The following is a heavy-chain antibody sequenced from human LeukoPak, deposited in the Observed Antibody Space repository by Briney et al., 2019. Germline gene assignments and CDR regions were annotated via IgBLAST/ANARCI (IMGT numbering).Heavy chain of an antibody. D-gene: IGHD3-10*01. J-gene: IGHJ4*02. CDR2: IVVGSGNT. CDR3: AATPPYGSGSLDY. CDR1: GFTFTSSA. V-gene: IGHV1-58*01. Sequence: GASVTVSCTASGFTFTSSAVQWVRQARGQRLEWIGWIVVGSGNTNYAQKFQERVTITRDMSTSTAYMELSSLRSEDTAVYYCAATPPYGSGSLDYRGQGTLVTVSS.